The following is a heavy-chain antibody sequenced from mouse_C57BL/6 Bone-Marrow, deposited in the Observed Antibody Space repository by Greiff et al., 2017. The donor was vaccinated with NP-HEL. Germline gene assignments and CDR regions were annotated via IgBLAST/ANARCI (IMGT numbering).Heavy chain of an antibody. CDR3: ARSYYGSSPYVDY. V-gene: IGHV1-59*01. D-gene: IGHD1-1*01. Sequence: QVQLQQPGAELVRPGTSVKLSCKASGYTFTSYWMHWVKQRPGQGLEWIGVIDPSDSYTNYNQKFKGKATLTVDTSSSTAYMQLSSLTSEDSAVYYCARSYYGSSPYVDYWGQGTTLTVSS. J-gene: IGHJ2*01. CDR1: GYTFTSYW. CDR2: IDPSDSYT.